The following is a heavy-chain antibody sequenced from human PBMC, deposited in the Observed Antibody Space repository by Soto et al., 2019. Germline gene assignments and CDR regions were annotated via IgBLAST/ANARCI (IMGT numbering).Heavy chain of an antibody. CDR1: GFSLSNARMG. V-gene: IGHV2-26*01. Sequence: QVTLKESGPVLVKPTETLTLTCTVSGFSLSNARMGVSWIRQPPGKALEWLAHIFSYDGKSYSTSLKSRLTIXTXXYKRQVVLTMTNMAPVDTATYYCARITEQQLLFDYWGQGTLVTVSS. J-gene: IGHJ4*02. CDR3: ARITEQQLLFDY. D-gene: IGHD6-13*01. CDR2: IFSYDGK.